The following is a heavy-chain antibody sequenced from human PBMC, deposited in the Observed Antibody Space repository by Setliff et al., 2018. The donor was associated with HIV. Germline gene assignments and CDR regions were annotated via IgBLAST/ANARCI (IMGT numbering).Heavy chain of an antibody. Sequence: SETLSLTCSVSGVTTSSHFWTWIRQPAGKGLEWIGRAYTGGSTNYNPSLKSRVSMSVDTSKNQFYLHLSSVTAADTAVYSCVRHLSEMAMVDHWGQGTLVTVSS. CDR1: GVTTSSHF. J-gene: IGHJ4*02. CDR2: AYTGGST. V-gene: IGHV4-4*07. CDR3: VRHLSEMAMVDH.